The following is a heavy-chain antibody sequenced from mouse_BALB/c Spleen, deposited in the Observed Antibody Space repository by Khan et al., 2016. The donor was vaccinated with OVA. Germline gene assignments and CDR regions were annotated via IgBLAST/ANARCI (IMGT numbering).Heavy chain of an antibody. CDR1: GYTFTDYN. D-gene: IGHD1-2*01. J-gene: IGHJ3*02. CDR3: TRSVCGSCGF. CDR2: LYPNNGDP. Sequence: MQLEESGPVLVKPGASVRTSCTASGYTFTDYNLDWVKQSHEKSLEWLGYLYPNNGDPGYNQKFKTKATLTVDISSSTAYMELRSLTSEDSAVYCCTRSVCGSCGFWGQGTLVTVST. V-gene: IGHV1S29*02.